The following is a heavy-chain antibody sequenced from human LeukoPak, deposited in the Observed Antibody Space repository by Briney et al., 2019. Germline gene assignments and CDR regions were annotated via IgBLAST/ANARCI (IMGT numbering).Heavy chain of an antibody. CDR3: ATPIGATDWFDP. D-gene: IGHD5-12*01. Sequence: SETLSLTCTVSSGSISSYNYYCAWIRQPPGKGLEWIGSVFYSGSTYYNPSLKSRVTISVDTSNNQFSLRLTSVTAADTAVYYCATPIGATDWFDPWGQGILVTVSS. J-gene: IGHJ5*02. V-gene: IGHV4-39*01. CDR2: VFYSGST. CDR1: SGSISSYNYY.